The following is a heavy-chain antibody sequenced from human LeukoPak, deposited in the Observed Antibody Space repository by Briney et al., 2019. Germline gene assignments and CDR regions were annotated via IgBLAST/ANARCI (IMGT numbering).Heavy chain of an antibody. CDR3: AKSPGEVFRPLEY. Sequence: PGGSLRLSCAASGFAFNNYAMTWVRQSPGRGLEWVSDISAGGGNTYYADSVKGRFTISRDNSKNTLYLQLNSLRADDTAVYYCAKSPGEVFRPLEYWGQGTLVTVSS. J-gene: IGHJ4*02. V-gene: IGHV3-23*01. D-gene: IGHD2-21*01. CDR2: ISAGGGNT. CDR1: GFAFNNYA.